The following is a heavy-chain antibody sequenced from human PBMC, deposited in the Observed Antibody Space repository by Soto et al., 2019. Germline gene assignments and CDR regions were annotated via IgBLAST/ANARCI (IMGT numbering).Heavy chain of an antibody. CDR2: ISSSSSYI. J-gene: IGHJ4*02. D-gene: IGHD6-13*01. V-gene: IGHV3-21*01. CDR3: ARALRSAGTSSEASHY. Sequence: GGSLRLSCAASGFTFSSYSMNWVRQAPGKGLEWVSSISSSSSYIYYADSVKGRFTISRDNAKNSLYLQMNSLRAEDTAVYYCARALRSAGTSSEASHYWGQGTLVTVSS. CDR1: GFTFSSYS.